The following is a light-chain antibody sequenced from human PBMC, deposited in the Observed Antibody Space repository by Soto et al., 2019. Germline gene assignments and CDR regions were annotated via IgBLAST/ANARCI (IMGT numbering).Light chain of an antibody. V-gene: IGKV1-33*01. J-gene: IGKJ2*01. Sequence: DIQMTQSPSSLSASVGDRVTITCQASQDISNYLNWYQQKPGKAPKLLIYDASNLHPGVPPRFSGSGSGAHFTFTVTSLKPEDFATYYCQQYDNLPQTFGQGNKGEIK. CDR3: QQYDNLPQT. CDR2: DAS. CDR1: QDISNY.